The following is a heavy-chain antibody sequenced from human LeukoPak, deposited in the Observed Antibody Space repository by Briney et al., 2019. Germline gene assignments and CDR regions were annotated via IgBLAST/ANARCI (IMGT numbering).Heavy chain of an antibody. Sequence: ASVKVSCKVSGYTLTELSMHWVRQAPGKGLEWMGGFDPEDGETIYAQKFQGRVTMTEDTSTDTAYMELSSLRSEDTAVYYCATSRTYCGGDCYSDYWGQGTLVTVPS. CDR3: ATSRTYCGGDCYSDY. V-gene: IGHV1-24*01. CDR1: GYTLTELS. CDR2: FDPEDGET. D-gene: IGHD2-21*02. J-gene: IGHJ4*02.